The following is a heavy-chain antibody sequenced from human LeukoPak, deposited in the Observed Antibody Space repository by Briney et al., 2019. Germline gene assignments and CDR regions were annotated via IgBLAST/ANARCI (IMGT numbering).Heavy chain of an antibody. CDR3: ARARGMITFGGVAYFDY. CDR2: ISWNSGSI. J-gene: IGHJ4*02. CDR1: GFTFDDYA. D-gene: IGHD3-16*01. V-gene: IGHV3-9*01. Sequence: GGSLRLSCAASGFTFDDYAMHWVRQAPGKGLEWVSGISWNSGSIGYADSVKDRFTISRDNAKNSLYLQMNSLRAEDTALYYCARARGMITFGGVAYFDYWGQGTLVTVSS.